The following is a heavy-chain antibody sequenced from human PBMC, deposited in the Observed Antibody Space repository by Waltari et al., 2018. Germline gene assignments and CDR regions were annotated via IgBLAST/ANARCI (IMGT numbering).Heavy chain of an antibody. CDR1: GFTFSSYG. V-gene: IGHV3-30*02. D-gene: IGHD4-17*01. CDR2: IRYDGSNK. CDR3: AKEGGGGVTTDY. Sequence: VQLVESGGGLVQPGRSLRLSCAASGFTFSSYGMHWVRQAPGKGLGWVAFIRYDGSNKYYADSVKGRFTISRDNSKNTLYLQRTSLRAEDTAVYYCAKEGGGGVTTDYWGKGTLVTVSS. J-gene: IGHJ4*02.